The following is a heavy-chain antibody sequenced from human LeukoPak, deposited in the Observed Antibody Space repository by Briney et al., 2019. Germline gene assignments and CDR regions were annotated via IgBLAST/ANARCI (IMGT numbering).Heavy chain of an antibody. CDR2: INPNSGGT. CDR1: GYTFTGYY. J-gene: IGHJ4*02. V-gene: IGHV1-2*02. CDR3: ARSPPPTQWLIYFDS. D-gene: IGHD6-19*01. Sequence: ASVKVSCKASGYTFTGYYMHWVRQAPGQGLEWMGWINPNSGGTNYAQKLQGRVTMTTDTSTTTAYMELRSLRSDDTAVYYCARSPPPTQWLIYFDSWGQGTLVTVSS.